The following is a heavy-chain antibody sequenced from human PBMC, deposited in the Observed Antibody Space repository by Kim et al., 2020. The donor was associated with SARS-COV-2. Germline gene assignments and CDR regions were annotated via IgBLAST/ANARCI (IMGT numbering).Heavy chain of an antibody. CDR2: ISAYNGNT. J-gene: IGHJ1*01. CDR3: ARDRGVAAAGPAKYFQH. Sequence: ASVKVPCKASGYTFTSYGISWVRQAPGQGLEWMGWISAYNGNTNYAQKLQGRVTMTTDTSTSTAYMELRSLRSDDTAVYYCARDRGVAAAGPAKYFQHWGQGTLVTVSS. V-gene: IGHV1-18*01. CDR1: GYTFTSYG. D-gene: IGHD6-13*01.